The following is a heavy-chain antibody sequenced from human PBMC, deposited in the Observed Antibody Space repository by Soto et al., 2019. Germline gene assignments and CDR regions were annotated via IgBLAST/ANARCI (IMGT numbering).Heavy chain of an antibody. CDR2: INAGNGNT. J-gene: IGHJ3*02. D-gene: IGHD3-22*01. Sequence: EASVKVSCKASGYTFTSYAMHWVRQAPGQRLEWMGWINAGNGNTKYSQKFQGRVTITRDTSASTAYMELSSLRSEDTAVYYCAREDSSITMIVGTARDAFDIWGQGTMVTVSS. CDR1: GYTFTSYA. CDR3: AREDSSITMIVGTARDAFDI. V-gene: IGHV1-3*01.